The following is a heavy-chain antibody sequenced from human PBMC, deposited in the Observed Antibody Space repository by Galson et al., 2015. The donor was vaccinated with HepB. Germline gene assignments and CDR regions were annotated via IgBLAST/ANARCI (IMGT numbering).Heavy chain of an antibody. CDR1: GFTFSSYE. CDR2: ISSSGSTI. V-gene: IGHV3-48*03. CDR3: ARGDVDTAMVGFDY. Sequence: SLRLSCAASGFTFSSYEMNWVRQAPGKGLEWVSYISSSGSTIYYADSVKGRFTISRDNAKNSLYLQMNSLRAEDTAVYYCARGDVDTAMVGFDYWGQGTLVTVSS. J-gene: IGHJ4*02. D-gene: IGHD5-18*01.